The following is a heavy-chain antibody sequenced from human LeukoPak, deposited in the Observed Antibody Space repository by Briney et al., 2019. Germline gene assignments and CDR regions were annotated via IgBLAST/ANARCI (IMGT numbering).Heavy chain of an antibody. CDR1: GGSFSTYY. J-gene: IGHJ4*03. CDR2: INHRGDT. CDR3: ARGPTISETGYFDF. Sequence: PSETLSLTSAVYGGSFSTYYWCWIRQSPGKGLEWIAEINHRGDTNYNPSVKSRVTISVDTSKNQFSLKVRSLTAADTAVYYCARGPTISETGYFDFWGQGTLVTVSS. D-gene: IGHD1-1*01. V-gene: IGHV4-34*01.